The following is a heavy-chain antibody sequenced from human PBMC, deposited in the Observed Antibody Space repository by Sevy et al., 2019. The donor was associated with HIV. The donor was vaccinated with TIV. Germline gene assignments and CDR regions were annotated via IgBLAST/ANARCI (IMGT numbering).Heavy chain of an antibody. J-gene: IGHJ4*02. V-gene: IGHV4-34*01. CDR3: ARGGNYYDSSGYYYFDY. CDR1: GGSFSGYY. D-gene: IGHD3-22*01. Sequence: SETLSLTCAVYGGSFSGYYWSWIRQPPGKGLEWIGEINHSGSTNYNPSLKSRVTISVDTSKNQFSLKLSSVTAADTAVYYCARGGNYYDSSGYYYFDYSGQGTLVTVSS. CDR2: INHSGST.